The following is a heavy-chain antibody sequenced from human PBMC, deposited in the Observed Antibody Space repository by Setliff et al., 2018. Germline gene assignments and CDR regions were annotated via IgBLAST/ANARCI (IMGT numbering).Heavy chain of an antibody. D-gene: IGHD1-26*01. V-gene: IGHV1-69*13. CDR3: VRSSVEATYGPTSESDEYFQI. CDR1: GYIFAGYY. CDR2: IIPTFETT. Sequence: SVKVSCKASGYIFAGYYMHWVRQTPGQGLEWMGWIIPTFETTNYAQKFQGRVTITADESSGTVYMALSSLRYDDTAVYYCVRSSVEATYGPTSESDEYFQIWGQGTLVTVSS. J-gene: IGHJ1*01.